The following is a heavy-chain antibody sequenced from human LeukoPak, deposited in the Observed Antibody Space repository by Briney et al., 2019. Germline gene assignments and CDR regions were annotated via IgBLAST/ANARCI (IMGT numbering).Heavy chain of an antibody. Sequence: KPSETLSLTCAVSDVSFTNYYWAWIRQPPGKGLEWIASGDYSGGTYYNPSLESRVAISADMSKNQFSLKLTSVTGADTAVYYCAGERGEEYSSGWYKRNYFDNWGQGIRVTVSS. J-gene: IGHJ4*02. CDR1: DVSFTNYY. D-gene: IGHD6-19*01. CDR2: GDYSGGT. CDR3: AGERGEEYSSGWYKRNYFDN. V-gene: IGHV4-39*07.